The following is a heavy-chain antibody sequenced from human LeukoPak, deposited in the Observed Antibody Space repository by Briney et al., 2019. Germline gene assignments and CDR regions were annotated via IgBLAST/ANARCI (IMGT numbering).Heavy chain of an antibody. J-gene: IGHJ3*02. D-gene: IGHD6-13*01. CDR2: IYYSGST. CDR1: GGSISSSSYY. CDR3: ARPRGIAVAGTRGHAFDI. Sequence: PSETLSLTCTVSGGSISSSSYYWGWIRQPPGKGLEWIGSIYYSGSTYYNPSLKSRVTISVDTSKNQFSLKLTSVTAADTAVYYCARPRGIAVAGTRGHAFDIWGPGTLVTVSS. V-gene: IGHV4-39*07.